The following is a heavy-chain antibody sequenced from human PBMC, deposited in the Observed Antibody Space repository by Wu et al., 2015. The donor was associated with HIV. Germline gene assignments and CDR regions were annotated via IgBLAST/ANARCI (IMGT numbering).Heavy chain of an antibody. V-gene: IGHV1-8*01. Sequence: QAQLVQSGTEVKKPGASVKVSCKASGYTFTNYDINWLRQAPGQGLEWMGWMNPESGNTGFAQKFQGRLTLTRDTSIGTAYMDLRSLTSDDTAVYYCATLPGGVTITDYWGQGTLVTVSS. J-gene: IGHJ4*02. CDR3: ATLPGGVTITDY. CDR2: MNPESGNT. D-gene: IGHD2-2*01. CDR1: GYTFTNYD.